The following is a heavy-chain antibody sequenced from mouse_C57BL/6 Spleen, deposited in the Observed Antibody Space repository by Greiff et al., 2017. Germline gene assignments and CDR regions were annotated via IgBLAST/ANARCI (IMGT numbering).Heavy chain of an antibody. CDR3: ARSEDY. CDR2: INPGSGGT. V-gene: IGHV1-54*01. CDR1: GYAFTNYL. J-gene: IGHJ2*01. Sequence: VKLMESGAELVRPGTSVKVSCKASGYAFTNYLIEWVKQRPGQGLEWIGVINPGSGGTNYNEKFKGKATLTADKSSSTAYMQLSSLTSEDSAVYFCARSEDYWGQGTTLTVSS.